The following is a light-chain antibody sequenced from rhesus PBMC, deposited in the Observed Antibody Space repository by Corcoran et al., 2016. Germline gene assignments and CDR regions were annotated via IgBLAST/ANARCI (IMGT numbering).Light chain of an antibody. J-gene: IGKJ2*01. CDR2: YAT. CDR1: QGFNKY. V-gene: IGKV1-66*01. Sequence: DIQMTQSPSSLSASVGDTVTIPCRASQGFNKYLSWYQQKPGKAPKPFIYYATILEIGVPSRFSGSGSGTDYTLPISSLQPEDIATYYCQHCNSSPYSFGRGTKVEIK. CDR3: QHCNSSPYS.